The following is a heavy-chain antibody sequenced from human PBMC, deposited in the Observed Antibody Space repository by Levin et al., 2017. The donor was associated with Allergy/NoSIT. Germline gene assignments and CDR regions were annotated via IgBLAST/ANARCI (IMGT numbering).Heavy chain of an antibody. CDR3: ARDRRYSGYDRGGMDV. J-gene: IGHJ6*02. V-gene: IGHV3-21*01. CDR2: ISSSSSYI. CDR1: GFTFSSYS. D-gene: IGHD5-12*01. Sequence: SCAASGFTFSSYSMNWVRQAPGKGLEWVSSISSSSSYIYYADSVKGRFTISRDNAKNSLYLQMNSLRAEDTAVYYCARDRRYSGYDRGGMDVWGQGTTVTVSS.